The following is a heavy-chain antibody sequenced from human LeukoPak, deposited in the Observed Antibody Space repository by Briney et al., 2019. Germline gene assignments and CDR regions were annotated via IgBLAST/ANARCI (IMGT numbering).Heavy chain of an antibody. CDR3: ARIAYYDFWSAFPDY. V-gene: IGHV4-39*01. CDR2: IYYSGST. CDR1: GGSISSSSYY. Sequence: SETLSLTCTVSGGSISSSSYYWGRNRQPPGNGRVGIGSIYYSGSTYYNPSLKSRVTISVDTSKNQFTLKLGSVTAADTAVYYCARIAYYDFWSAFPDYWGQGTLVTVSS. D-gene: IGHD3-3*01. J-gene: IGHJ4*02.